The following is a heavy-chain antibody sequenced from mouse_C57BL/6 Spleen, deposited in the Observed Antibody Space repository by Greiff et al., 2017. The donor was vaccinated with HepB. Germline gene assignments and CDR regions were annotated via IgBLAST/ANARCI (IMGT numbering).Heavy chain of an antibody. V-gene: IGHV14-3*01. CDR3: ARGYSNPEGFAY. D-gene: IGHD2-5*01. CDR1: GFTIKNTY. CDR2: IDPANGNT. Sequence: VQLQQSVAELVRPGASVKLSCTASGFTIKNTYMHWVKQRPEQGLEWIGRIDPANGNTKYAPKFQGKATITADTSSNTAYLQLSSLTSEDTAIYYCARGYSNPEGFAYWGQGTLVTVSA. J-gene: IGHJ3*01.